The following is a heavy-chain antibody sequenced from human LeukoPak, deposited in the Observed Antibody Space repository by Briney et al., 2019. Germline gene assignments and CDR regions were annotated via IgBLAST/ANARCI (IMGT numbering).Heavy chain of an antibody. Sequence: SETLSLTCAVYGGSFSGYYWSWIRQPPGKGLEWIGEINHSGSTNYKPSLKSRVTISVDTSKNQFSLKLSPVTAADTAVYYCARGRGYNAFDFWGQGTMVTVSA. CDR2: INHSGST. V-gene: IGHV4-34*01. CDR1: GGSFSGYY. J-gene: IGHJ3*01. D-gene: IGHD5-18*01. CDR3: ARGRGYNAFDF.